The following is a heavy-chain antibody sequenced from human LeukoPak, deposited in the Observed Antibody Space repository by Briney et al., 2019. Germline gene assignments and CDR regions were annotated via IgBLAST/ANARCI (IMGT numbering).Heavy chain of an antibody. CDR3: ARGSSSWFFDP. CDR2: IYYSGST. CDR1: GGSISSYY. V-gene: IGHV4-59*01. J-gene: IGHJ5*02. D-gene: IGHD6-13*01. Sequence: PSETLSLTCTVSGGSISSYYWSWIRQPPGKGLEWIEYIYYSGSTNYNPSLKSRVTISVDTSKNQFSLKLSSVTAADTAVYYCARGSSSWFFDPWGQGTLVTVSS.